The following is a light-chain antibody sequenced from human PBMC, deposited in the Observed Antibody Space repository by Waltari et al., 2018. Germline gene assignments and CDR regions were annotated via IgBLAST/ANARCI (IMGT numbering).Light chain of an antibody. CDR3: SSFTSKSTPFV. V-gene: IGLV2-14*03. CDR1: SSEVGGFDS. J-gene: IGLJ1*01. CDR2: DVS. Sequence: QSALTQPASVSGSPGQSITISCTGTSSEVGGFDSVSWYQQHPGKAPQLLISDVSKRPSGISKRFSGSKSGNTASLTISGLQTEDEADYYCSSFTSKSTPFVFGSGTKVTVL.